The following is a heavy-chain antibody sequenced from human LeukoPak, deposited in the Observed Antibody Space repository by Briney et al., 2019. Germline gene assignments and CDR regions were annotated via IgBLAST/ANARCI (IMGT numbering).Heavy chain of an antibody. Sequence: ASVKVSCKASGYTFTGYYMHWLRQAPGQGLEWMGWINPNSDGTNFAQKFQGRVTMTRDTSISTAYMEPSRLRSDDTAVYYCARAYYFASSGYYFPVDYWGQGTLVTVSS. CDR2: INPNSDGT. D-gene: IGHD3-22*01. CDR3: ARAYYFASSGYYFPVDY. J-gene: IGHJ4*02. V-gene: IGHV1-2*02. CDR1: GYTFTGYY.